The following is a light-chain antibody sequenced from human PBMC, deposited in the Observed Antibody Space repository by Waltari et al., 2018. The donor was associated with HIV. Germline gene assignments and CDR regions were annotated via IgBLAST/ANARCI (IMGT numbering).Light chain of an antibody. CDR1: QRVSSY. J-gene: IGKJ1*01. Sequence: EIVLTQSPATLSLSPGERATLSCRASQRVSSYLAWYQQKPGQAPRLLIYDASNRATGIPARFSGSGSGTDFTRTISSLEPEDFAVYYCQQRSNWPKTFGQGTKVEIK. CDR3: QQRSNWPKT. CDR2: DAS. V-gene: IGKV3-11*01.